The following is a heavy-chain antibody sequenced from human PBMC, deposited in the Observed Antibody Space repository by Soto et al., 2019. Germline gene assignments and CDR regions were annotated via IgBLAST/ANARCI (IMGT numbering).Heavy chain of an antibody. CDR3: ARDFARGSQDWFDP. Sequence: GASVKVSCKASGYTFTSYGISWVRQAPGQGLEWMGWISAYNGNTNYAQKLQGRVTMTTDTSTSTAYMELRSLGSDDTAVYYCARDFARGSQDWFDPWGQGTLVTVSS. J-gene: IGHJ5*02. CDR1: GYTFTSYG. D-gene: IGHD1-26*01. CDR2: ISAYNGNT. V-gene: IGHV1-18*01.